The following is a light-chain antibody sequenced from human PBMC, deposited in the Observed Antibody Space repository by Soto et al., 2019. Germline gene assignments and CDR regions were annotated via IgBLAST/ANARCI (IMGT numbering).Light chain of an antibody. V-gene: IGKV1-9*01. CDR3: QQHDGYPFT. CDR2: SAS. Sequence: DIELTQSPSSLSVSAGDRATLSCRASLNVRSYLSWYQQKPGRSPKLLIYSASTIQIAVPSRFSGSGSGTEFILTISSLQAEDFASYYCQQHDGYPFTFGEGTKVDIK. J-gene: IGKJ4*01. CDR1: LNVRSY.